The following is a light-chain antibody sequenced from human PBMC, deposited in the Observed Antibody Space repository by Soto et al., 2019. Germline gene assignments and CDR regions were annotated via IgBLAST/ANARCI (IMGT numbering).Light chain of an antibody. Sequence: QSALTQPASVSGSPGQSITISCTGTSSDIGGYKYVSWYQQHPGKAPKLIIYEVTNRPSGVSDRFSGSKSGNTASLTISGLQAEDEAEYYCSSYTIYSTPLLFGGGTKLTVL. CDR1: SSDIGGYKY. J-gene: IGLJ2*01. CDR2: EVT. V-gene: IGLV2-14*01. CDR3: SSYTIYSTPLL.